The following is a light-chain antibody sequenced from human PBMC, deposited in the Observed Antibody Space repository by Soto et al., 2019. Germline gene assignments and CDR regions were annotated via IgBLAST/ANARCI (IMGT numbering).Light chain of an antibody. J-gene: IGKJ2*01. Sequence: VLTQSPGTLSLSPGERASLSCRASRSVSSNYLAWYQQKPGQAPRLLIYGASSRATGIPDRFSGSGSGTDFILSISRLEPEDFAIYYCQQYSTSPYTFGQGTKLDIK. CDR2: GAS. CDR1: RSVSSNY. V-gene: IGKV3-20*01. CDR3: QQYSTSPYT.